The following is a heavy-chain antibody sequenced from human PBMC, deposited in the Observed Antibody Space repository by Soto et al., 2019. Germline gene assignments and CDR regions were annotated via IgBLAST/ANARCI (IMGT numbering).Heavy chain of an antibody. CDR3: ERDPSTGKADY. Sequence: GASLRLSCLASGFTFSDYFMTWIRQAPGKGLEWVSCISRSATTKYYADSVRGRFTISRDNSKNILYLEMNNLRVDDTALYYCERDPSTGKADYWGRGNLVTLPS. D-gene: IGHD3-9*01. V-gene: IGHV3-11*01. CDR2: ISRSATTK. J-gene: IGHJ4*01. CDR1: GFTFSDYF.